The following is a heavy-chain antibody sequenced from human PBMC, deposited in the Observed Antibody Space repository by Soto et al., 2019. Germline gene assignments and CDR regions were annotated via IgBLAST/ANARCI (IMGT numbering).Heavy chain of an antibody. CDR1: AFTFNNDA. V-gene: IGHV3-23*01. Sequence: SGGSMRLSCAASAFTFNNDALTWVRPAPGKGLEWLSVISGSGGITYYADSVKGRFTISRDNSKNTLFLQMNSLRAEDTAVYYCAKGHSLFTDNWFESWGQGAPVTVSS. CDR2: ISGSGGIT. D-gene: IGHD2-21*01. CDR3: AKGHSLFTDNWFES. J-gene: IGHJ5*01.